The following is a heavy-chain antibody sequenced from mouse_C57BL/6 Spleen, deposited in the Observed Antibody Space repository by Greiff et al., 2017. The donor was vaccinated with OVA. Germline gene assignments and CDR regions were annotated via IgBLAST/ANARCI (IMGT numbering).Heavy chain of an antibody. J-gene: IGHJ2*01. CDR3: TTSGYDRRACFDY. Sequence: EVQLQESGAELVRPGASVQLSCTASGFNIKDYYMHWVKQRPEQGLEWIGRIDPEDGDTEYAPKFQGKATMTADTSSNTAYLQLSSLTSEDTAVYYCTTSGYDRRACFDYWGQGTTLTVSS. D-gene: IGHD2-2*01. CDR2: IDPEDGDT. CDR1: GFNIKDYY. V-gene: IGHV14-1*01.